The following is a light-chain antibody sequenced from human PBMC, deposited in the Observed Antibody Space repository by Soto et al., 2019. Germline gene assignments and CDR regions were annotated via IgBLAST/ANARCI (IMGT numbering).Light chain of an antibody. Sequence: QSVLTQPPSVSAAPGQTVTISCSGSSSNIGNKYVSWYQQLPGTAPKLLIYDNSKRPSGIPDRFSGSKSGTSATLDITGLQTGDEDDYYCGTWDSSLSVGVFGGGPKLTVL. CDR3: GTWDSSLSVGV. V-gene: IGLV1-51*01. CDR1: SSNIGNKY. J-gene: IGLJ2*01. CDR2: DNS.